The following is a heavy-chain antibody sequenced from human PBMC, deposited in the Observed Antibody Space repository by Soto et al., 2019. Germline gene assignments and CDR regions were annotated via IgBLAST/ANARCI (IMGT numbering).Heavy chain of an antibody. CDR3: ARGDRKVSPLGYDYYYYMDV. V-gene: IGHV4-34*01. CDR2: INHSGST. Sequence: LSETLSLTCAVYGGSFSGYYWSWIRQPPGKGLEWIGEINHSGSTNYNPSLKSRVTISVDTSKNQFSLKLSSVTAADTAVYYCARGDRKVSPLGYDYYYYMDVWGKGTTVTVSS. CDR1: GGSFSGYY. J-gene: IGHJ6*03. D-gene: IGHD1-26*01.